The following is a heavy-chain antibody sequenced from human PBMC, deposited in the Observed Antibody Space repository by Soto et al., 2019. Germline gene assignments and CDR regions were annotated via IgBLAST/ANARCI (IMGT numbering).Heavy chain of an antibody. CDR1: GFTFSSYG. CDR2: ISYDGSNK. D-gene: IGHD5-18*01. J-gene: IGHJ6*02. V-gene: IGHV3-30*18. Sequence: QVQLVESGGGVVQPGRSLRLSCAASGFTFSSYGMHWVRQAPGKGLEWVAVISYDGSNKYYADSVKGRFTISRDNSKNTLYLQMYSLRAEDTAVYYCAKAEGSGYSYGLDVWGQGTTVTVSS. CDR3: AKAEGSGYSYGLDV.